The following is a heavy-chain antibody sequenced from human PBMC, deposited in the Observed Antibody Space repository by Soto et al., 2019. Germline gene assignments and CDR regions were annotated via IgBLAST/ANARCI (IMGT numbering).Heavy chain of an antibody. CDR3: ARDHGGNQYYYYYGMDV. D-gene: IGHD2-15*01. V-gene: IGHV3-30-3*01. CDR2: ISYDGSNK. CDR1: GFTFSSYT. J-gene: IGHJ6*02. Sequence: GGSLRLSCAASGFTFSSYTMHWVRQAPGKGLEWVAVISYDGSNKYYADSVKGRFTISRDNSKNTLYLQMNSLRAEDTAVYYCARDHGGNQYYYYYGMDVWGQGTTVTVSS.